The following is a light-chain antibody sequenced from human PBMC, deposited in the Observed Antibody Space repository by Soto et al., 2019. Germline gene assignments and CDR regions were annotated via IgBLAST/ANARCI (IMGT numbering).Light chain of an antibody. CDR3: MQASHWPWT. V-gene: IGKV2-30*01. CDR2: QVS. J-gene: IGKJ1*01. CDR1: QSLVYRDGNIY. Sequence: DVVMTQSPLSLPATLGQPASISCRSSQSLVYRDGNIYLTWFQQRPGQSPRRLIYQVSTRESGVPDRFGGSGSGTDFTLEISRVEAEDVGVYYCMQASHWPWTFGQGSKVEIK.